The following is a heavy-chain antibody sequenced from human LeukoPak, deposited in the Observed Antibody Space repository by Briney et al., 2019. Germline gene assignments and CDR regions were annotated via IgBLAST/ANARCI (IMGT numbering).Heavy chain of an antibody. CDR1: GGSISSYY. Sequence: PSETLSLTCTVSGGSISSYYWSWIRQPPGKGLEWIGCIYYSGSTNYNPSLKSRVTISVDTSKNQFSLKLSSVTAADTAVYYCARSDTVGEDYFDYWGQGTLVTVSS. CDR3: ARSDTVGEDYFDY. V-gene: IGHV4-59*01. CDR2: IYYSGST. D-gene: IGHD3-16*01. J-gene: IGHJ4*02.